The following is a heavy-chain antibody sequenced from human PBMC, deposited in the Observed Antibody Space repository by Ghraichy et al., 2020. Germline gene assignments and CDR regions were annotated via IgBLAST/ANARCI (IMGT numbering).Heavy chain of an antibody. CDR2: ISSSSSYI. CDR3: AYYGDYGVGYYFDY. J-gene: IGHJ4*02. Sequence: LSLTCAASGFTFSSYSMNWVRQAPGKGLEWVSSISSSSSYIYYADSVKGRFTISRDNAKNSLYLQMNSLRAEDTAVYYCAYYGDYGVGYYFDYWGQGTLVTVSS. CDR1: GFTFSSYS. D-gene: IGHD4-17*01. V-gene: IGHV3-21*01.